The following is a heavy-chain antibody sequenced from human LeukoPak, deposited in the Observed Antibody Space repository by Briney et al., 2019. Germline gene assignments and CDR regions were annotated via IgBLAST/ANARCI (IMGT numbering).Heavy chain of an antibody. V-gene: IGHV3-11*01. J-gene: IGHJ5*02. CDR3: ARDRSSSSWYRWFDP. CDR1: GFTFSDYY. Sequence: PGGSLRLSCAASGFTFSDYYMSWIRQAPGKGLEWVSYISSSGSTIYYADSVKGRITISRDNAKNSLYLQMNSLRAEDTAVYYCARDRSSSSWYRWFDPWGQGTLVTVSS. D-gene: IGHD6-13*01. CDR2: ISSSGSTI.